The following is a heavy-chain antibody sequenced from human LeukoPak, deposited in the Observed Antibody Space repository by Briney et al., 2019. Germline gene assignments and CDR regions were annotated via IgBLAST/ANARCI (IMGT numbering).Heavy chain of an antibody. D-gene: IGHD3-22*01. CDR1: GGTFSSYA. V-gene: IGHV1-69*05. CDR3: ASRNAYYYGSSGYWLLDY. CDR2: IIPIFGTA. J-gene: IGHJ4*02. Sequence: SVKVSCKASGGTFSSYAISWVRQAPGQGLEWMGGIIPIFGTANYAQKFQGRVTITTDESTSTAYMELSSLRSEDTAVYYCASRNAYYYGSSGYWLLDYWGQGTLVTVSS.